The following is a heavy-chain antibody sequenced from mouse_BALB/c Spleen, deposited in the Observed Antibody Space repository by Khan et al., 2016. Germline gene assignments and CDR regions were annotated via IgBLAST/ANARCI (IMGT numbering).Heavy chain of an antibody. CDR3: ARDLAYYYGSSYWYFDV. V-gene: IGHV3-6*02. D-gene: IGHD1-1*01. Sequence: EVQLQESGPGLVKPSQSLSLTCSVTGYSITSGYYWNWIRQFPGNKLEWMGYISYAGSNNYNPTLKNRISITRDTSKNQFFLKLNSVTTEDTATYYCARDLAYYYGSSYWYFDVWCAGTTVTVSS. CDR1: GYSITSGYY. CDR2: ISYAGSN. J-gene: IGHJ1*01.